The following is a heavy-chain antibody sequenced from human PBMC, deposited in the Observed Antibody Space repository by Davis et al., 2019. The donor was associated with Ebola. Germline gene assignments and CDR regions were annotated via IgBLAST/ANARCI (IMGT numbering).Heavy chain of an antibody. J-gene: IGHJ6*02. CDR1: GFTVSSNY. Sequence: GESLKISCAASGFTVSSNYMSWVRQAPGKGLEWVSVIYSGGSTYYADSVKGRFTISRDNSKNTLYLQMNSLRAEDTAVYYCARVPTLGAAVIYYYGMDVWGQGTTVTVSS. D-gene: IGHD6-25*01. CDR3: ARVPTLGAAVIYYYGMDV. V-gene: IGHV3-66*01. CDR2: IYSGGST.